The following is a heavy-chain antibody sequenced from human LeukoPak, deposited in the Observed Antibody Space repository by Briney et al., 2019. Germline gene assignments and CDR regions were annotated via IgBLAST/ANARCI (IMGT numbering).Heavy chain of an antibody. Sequence: SETLSLTCTVSGGSISSGGYYWSWIRQHPGKGLEWIGYIYYSGSTYYNPSLKSRVTISVDTSKNQFSLKLSSVTAADTAVYYCARDQGAGDSYGMDVWGQGTTVTVSS. CDR2: IYYSGST. D-gene: IGHD7-27*01. V-gene: IGHV4-31*03. CDR1: GGSISSGGYY. CDR3: ARDQGAGDSYGMDV. J-gene: IGHJ6*02.